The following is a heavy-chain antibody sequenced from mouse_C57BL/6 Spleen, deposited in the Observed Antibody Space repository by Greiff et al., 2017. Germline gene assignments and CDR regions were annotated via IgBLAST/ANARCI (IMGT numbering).Heavy chain of an antibody. D-gene: IGHD1-1*01. CDR2: ISGGGGNT. CDR3: ARHPITTHYFDY. Sequence: EVQVVESGGGLVKPGGSLKLSCAASGFTFSSYTMSWVRQTPEKRLEWVATISGGGGNTYYPDSGKGRFTISRDNAKNTLYLQMSSLRSEDTALYYCARHPITTHYFDYWGQGTTLTVSS. CDR1: GFTFSSYT. J-gene: IGHJ2*01. V-gene: IGHV5-9*01.